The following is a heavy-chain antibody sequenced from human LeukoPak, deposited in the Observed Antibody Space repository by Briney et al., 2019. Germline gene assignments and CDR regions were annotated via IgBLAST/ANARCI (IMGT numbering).Heavy chain of an antibody. CDR1: RFTFSSYA. J-gene: IGHJ4*02. CDR3: AKDLVLAVTAFDY. V-gene: IGHV3-23*01. D-gene: IGHD4-11*01. CDR2: ISDSGGST. Sequence: GGSLRLSCAASRFTFSSYAMTWVRQAPGKGLEWVSAISDSGGSTYYADSVKGRFTISRDNSKNTLYLQMNSLRAEDTAVYYCAKDLVLAVTAFDYWGQGTLVTVSS.